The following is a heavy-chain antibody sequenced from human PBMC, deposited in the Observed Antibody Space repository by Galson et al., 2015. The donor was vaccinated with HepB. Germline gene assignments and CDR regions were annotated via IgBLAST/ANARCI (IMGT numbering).Heavy chain of an antibody. Sequence: LSLTCIVSGGSIRSNNYYWGWIRQPPGKGLEWIGSIYYSGSTYYNPSLKSRVTISVDTSKNQFSLTLSSVTAADTAVYYCARDYGYTSGWYPHDVFDIWGQGTVVTVSS. CDR3: ARDYGYTSGWYPHDVFDI. J-gene: IGHJ3*02. CDR2: IYYSGST. D-gene: IGHD6-19*01. V-gene: IGHV4-39*02. CDR1: GGSIRSNNYY.